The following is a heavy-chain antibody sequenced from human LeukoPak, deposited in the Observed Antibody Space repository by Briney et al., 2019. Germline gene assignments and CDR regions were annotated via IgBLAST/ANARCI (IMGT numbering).Heavy chain of an antibody. D-gene: IGHD2-15*01. CDR1: GYSFTDYW. CDR2: IFPGDFEL. CDR3: ARHGLEGCRGGMCYRSFHYYGMDV. Sequence: GESLKISCKGSGYSFTDYWIGWVRQMPGKGLEWMGIIFPGDFELKYSPSFQGQVIISVDKSIDTAYLQWSSLQASDTAMYYCARHGLEGCRGGMCYRSFHYYGMDVWCQGTTVTVSS. V-gene: IGHV5-51*01. J-gene: IGHJ6*02.